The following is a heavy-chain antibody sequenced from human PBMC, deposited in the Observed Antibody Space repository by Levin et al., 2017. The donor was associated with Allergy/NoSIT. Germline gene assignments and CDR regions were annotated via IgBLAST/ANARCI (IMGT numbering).Heavy chain of an antibody. V-gene: IGHV4-34*01. D-gene: IGHD4-17*01. CDR1: GGSFSGYY. CDR3: ARGILDYGAYYFDY. Sequence: SQTLSLTCAVYGGSFSGYYWSWIRQPPGKGLEWSGEINHSGSTNYNPSLKSRVTISVDTSKNQFSLKLSSVTAADTAVYYCARGILDYGAYYFDYWGQGTLVTVSS. J-gene: IGHJ4*02. CDR2: INHSGST.